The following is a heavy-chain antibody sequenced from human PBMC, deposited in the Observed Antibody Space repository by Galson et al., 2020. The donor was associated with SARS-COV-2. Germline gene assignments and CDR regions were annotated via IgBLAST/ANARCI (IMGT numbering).Heavy chain of an antibody. J-gene: IGHJ6*02. D-gene: IGHD3-3*01. CDR1: GGSINSYY. Sequence: SETLSLTCTVSGGSINSYYWSWIRQPAGKGLEWIGRVYTTGSTNYNPPLKSRITMSADASKNQFSLKLSSVTAADTAVYYCATGGRVFGVVVMDVWGQGTTVIVSS. V-gene: IGHV4-4*07. CDR3: ATGGRVFGVVVMDV. CDR2: VYTTGST.